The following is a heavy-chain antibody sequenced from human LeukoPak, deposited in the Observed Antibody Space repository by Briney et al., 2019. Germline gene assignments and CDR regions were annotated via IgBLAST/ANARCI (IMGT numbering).Heavy chain of an antibody. V-gene: IGHV5-51*01. CDR2: IYPGDSDT. CDR1: GYSFTNYW. D-gene: IGHD6-19*01. J-gene: IGHJ4*02. Sequence: GESLKISCKGSGYSFTNYWIGWVRQMSGKGLEWMGIIYPGDSDTRYSPSFQGQVTISADKSISTAYLQWSSLKASDTAIYYCARHSSYTSGWPLDYWGQGTLVTVSS. CDR3: ARHSSYTSGWPLDY.